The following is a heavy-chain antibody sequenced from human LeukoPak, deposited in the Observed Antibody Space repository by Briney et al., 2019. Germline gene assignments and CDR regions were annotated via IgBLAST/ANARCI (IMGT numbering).Heavy chain of an antibody. CDR2: ISRNGDTR. J-gene: IGHJ4*02. Sequence: PGGSLRLPCAASGFTSTDYYMTWIRQAPGKGLEWVSYISRNGDTRYYADSVKGRFTISRDNAKNSLYLQMNSLRAEDTAVYYCARGPTTVTSPHFDYWGQGTLVTVSS. D-gene: IGHD4-17*01. V-gene: IGHV3-11*01. CDR1: GFTSTDYY. CDR3: ARGPTTVTSPHFDY.